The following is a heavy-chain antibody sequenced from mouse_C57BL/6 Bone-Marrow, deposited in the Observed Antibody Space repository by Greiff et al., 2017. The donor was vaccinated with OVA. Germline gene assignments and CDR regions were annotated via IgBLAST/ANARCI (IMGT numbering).Heavy chain of an antibody. CDR1: GYAFSSSW. V-gene: IGHV1-82*01. Sequence: QVQLQQSGPELVKPGASVKISCKASGYAFSSSWMNWVKQRPGKGLEWIGRIYPGDGDTTYNGKFKGKATLTADKSSSTAYMQLSSLTSEDSAVYFWAILLGFDYWGQGTTLTVSS. J-gene: IGHJ2*01. D-gene: IGHD1-1*01. CDR2: IYPGDGDT. CDR3: AILLGFDY.